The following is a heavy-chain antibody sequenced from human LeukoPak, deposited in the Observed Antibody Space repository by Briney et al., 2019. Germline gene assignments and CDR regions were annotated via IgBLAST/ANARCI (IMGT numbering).Heavy chain of an antibody. CDR2: ISAYNRNT. Sequence: ASVKVSCKASGYTFTGYGISWVRQAPGQGLEWMGWISAYNRNTNYAQKFQGRVTMTTDTSTSTAYMELRSLRSDDTAVYYCARDYYDILTGYYKTYFDYWGQGTLVTVSS. D-gene: IGHD3-9*01. J-gene: IGHJ4*02. CDR1: GYTFTGYG. CDR3: ARDYYDILTGYYKTYFDY. V-gene: IGHV1-18*01.